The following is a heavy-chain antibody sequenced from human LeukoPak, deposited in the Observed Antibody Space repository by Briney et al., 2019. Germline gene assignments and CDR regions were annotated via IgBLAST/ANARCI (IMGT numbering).Heavy chain of an antibody. D-gene: IGHD1-1*01. CDR2: VKSKRDGGTI. V-gene: IGHV3-15*01. Sequence: GGSLRLSCAASGFTFSNAWMTWVRQAPGKGLEWVARVKSKRDGGTIDYAAPVKGRFTISRDDSKDTLYLQMNSLEIEDAAVYYCTTVGGAWNFDYWGQGTPVTVSS. CDR3: TTVGGAWNFDY. J-gene: IGHJ4*02. CDR1: GFTFSNAW.